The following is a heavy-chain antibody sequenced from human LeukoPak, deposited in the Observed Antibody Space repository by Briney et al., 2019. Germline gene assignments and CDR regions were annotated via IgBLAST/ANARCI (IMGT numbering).Heavy chain of an antibody. D-gene: IGHD6-25*01. CDR1: GYTFTSYG. CDR2: ISAYNGNT. V-gene: IGHV1-18*01. J-gene: IGHJ4*02. CDR3: ARVCNIAAAAYLDY. Sequence: GASVKVSCKASGYTFTSYGISWVRQAPGQGLEWMGWISAYNGNTNYAQKLQGRVTMTTDTSPSTAYMELRSLRSDATAVYYCARVCNIAAAAYLDYWGQGTLVTVSS.